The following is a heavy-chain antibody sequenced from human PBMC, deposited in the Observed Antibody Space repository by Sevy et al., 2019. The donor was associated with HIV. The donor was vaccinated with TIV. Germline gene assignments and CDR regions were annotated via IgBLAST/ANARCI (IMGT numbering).Heavy chain of an antibody. D-gene: IGHD2-21*02. CDR3: ARDRVGLPGLKDDAFDI. J-gene: IGHJ3*02. CDR2: ISSSGSTI. V-gene: IGHV3-48*03. CDR1: GFILSSYE. Sequence: GGSLRLSCAASGFILSSYEMNWVRQAPGKGLEWVSYISSSGSTIYYADSVKGRFTISRDNAKNSLYLQMNSLRAEDTAVYYCARDRVGLPGLKDDAFDIWGQGTMVTVSS.